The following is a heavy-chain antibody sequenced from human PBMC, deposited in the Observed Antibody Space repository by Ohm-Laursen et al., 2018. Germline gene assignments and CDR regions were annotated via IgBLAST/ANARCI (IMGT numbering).Heavy chain of an antibody. V-gene: IGHV3-33*01. CDR3: ARVDTAMVTSYYYYYGMDV. J-gene: IGHJ6*02. D-gene: IGHD5-18*01. CDR1: GFTFSSYG. Sequence: SSLRLSCAASGFTFSSYGMHWVRQAPGKGLEWVAVIWYDGSNKYYADSVKGRFTISRDNSKNTLYLQMNSLRAEDTAVYYCARVDTAMVTSYYYYYGMDVWGQGTTVTVSS. CDR2: IWYDGSNK.